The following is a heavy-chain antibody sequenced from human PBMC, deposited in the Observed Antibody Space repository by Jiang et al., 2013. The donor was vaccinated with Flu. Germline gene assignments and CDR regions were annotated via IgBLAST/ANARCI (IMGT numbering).Heavy chain of an antibody. J-gene: IGHJ4*02. CDR2: ITPHWEP. Sequence: GYTFTSYAMNWVRQAPGQGLEWMGWITPHWEPNVCPGLHRTVCLLLGHSVSTAYLQISSLKAEDTAVYYCAREYSHSWGQGTLVTVSS. V-gene: IGHV7-4-1*02. CDR3: AREYSHS. CDR1: GYTFTSYA. D-gene: IGHD2-15*01.